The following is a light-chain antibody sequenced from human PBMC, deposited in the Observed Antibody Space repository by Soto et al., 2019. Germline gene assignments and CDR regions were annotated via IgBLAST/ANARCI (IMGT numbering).Light chain of an antibody. CDR3: SSYRRSSTYV. CDR1: SSDIGSYNY. CDR2: EVT. J-gene: IGLJ1*01. Sequence: QSALTQPASVSGSPGQSITISCTGTSSDIGSYNYVSWHQQHPGQAPKLMIYEVTYRASGVPDRFSASKSGNTASLTISGLQAGDEADYYCSSYRRSSTYVFGTGTKLTVL. V-gene: IGLV2-14*01.